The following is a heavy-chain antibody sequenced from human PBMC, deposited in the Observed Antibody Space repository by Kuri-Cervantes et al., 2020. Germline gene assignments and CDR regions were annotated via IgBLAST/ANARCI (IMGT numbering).Heavy chain of an antibody. D-gene: IGHD4-17*01. CDR3: ARLPTVTTSFDY. CDR2: INHSGST. CDR1: GGSFSGYY. Sequence: GSLRLSCAVYGGSFSGYYWSWIRQPPGKGLEWIGEINHSGSTNYNPSLKSRVTISVDTSKNQFSLKLSSVTAADTAVYYCARLPTVTTSFDYWGQGTLVTVSS. J-gene: IGHJ4*02. V-gene: IGHV4-34*01.